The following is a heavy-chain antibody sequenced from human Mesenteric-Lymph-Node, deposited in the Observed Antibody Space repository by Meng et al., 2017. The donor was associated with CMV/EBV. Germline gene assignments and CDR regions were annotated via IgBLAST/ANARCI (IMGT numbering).Heavy chain of an antibody. J-gene: IGHJ4*02. CDR2: INSDGSST. V-gene: IGHV3-74*01. CDR3: STDNFWSGYQY. CDR1: GFTFSSYW. Sequence: GESLKISCAASGFTFSSYWMHWVRQAPGKGLVWVSRINSDGSSTSYADSVKGRFTISRDNAKNTLYLQMSSLKPEDTAVYYCSTDNFWSGYQYWGQGTLVTVSS. D-gene: IGHD3-3*01.